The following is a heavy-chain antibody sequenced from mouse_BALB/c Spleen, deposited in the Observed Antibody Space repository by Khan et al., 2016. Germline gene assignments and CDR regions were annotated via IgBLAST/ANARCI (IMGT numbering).Heavy chain of an antibody. CDR1: GFSLTSYG. J-gene: IGHJ4*01. Sequence: QVQLKQSGPGLVQPSQSLSITCTVSGFSLTSYGVHWVRQSPGKGLEWLGVIWRGGSTDYNAAFMSRLSITKDNSKSHVFFTLNSLQADDTGSSCCDKNWEGEDEAKNYWGQR. V-gene: IGHV2-5*01. CDR2: IWRGGST. CDR3: DKNWEGEDEAKNY. D-gene: IGHD3-3*01.